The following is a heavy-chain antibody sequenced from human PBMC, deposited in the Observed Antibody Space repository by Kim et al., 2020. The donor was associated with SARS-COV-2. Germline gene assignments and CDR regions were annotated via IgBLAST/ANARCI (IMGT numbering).Heavy chain of an antibody. Sequence: DTVKGRFTITRDTGKNSLYLQRNSLRTEDTAVYYCAKDVKRHGVQIELDVWGKGTTVIVSS. V-gene: IGHV3-11*01. D-gene: IGHD6-25*01. CDR3: AKDVKRHGVQIELDV. J-gene: IGHJ6*04.